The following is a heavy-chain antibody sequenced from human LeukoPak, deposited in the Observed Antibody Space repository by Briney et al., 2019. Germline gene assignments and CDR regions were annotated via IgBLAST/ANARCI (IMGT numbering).Heavy chain of an antibody. CDR3: ARDREMGTIRNGFDV. D-gene: IGHD5-24*01. V-gene: IGHV3-21*01. Sequence: PGGSLILSCAASGFTFSAYSMNWVRQAPGKGLEWVSSISTSSSYIYYADSVKGRFTVSRDNAKNSLFLQMNSLRAEDTALYYCARDREMGTIRNGFDVWGQGTIVSVSS. J-gene: IGHJ3*01. CDR1: GFTFSAYS. CDR2: ISTSSSYI.